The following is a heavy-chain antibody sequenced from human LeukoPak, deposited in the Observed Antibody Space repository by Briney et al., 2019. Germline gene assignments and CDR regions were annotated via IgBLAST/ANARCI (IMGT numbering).Heavy chain of an antibody. CDR3: ASQLSYCSSTSCYALYFQH. Sequence: PGGSLRLSCAASGFTLSDYWMSWVRQAPGKGLEWVANMNQDGSDKNYVDSVKGRFTISRDNSKNTLYLQMNSLRAEDTAVYYCASQLSYCSSTSCYALYFQHWGQGTLVTVSS. CDR1: GFTLSDYW. V-gene: IGHV3-7*01. CDR2: MNQDGSDK. J-gene: IGHJ1*01. D-gene: IGHD2-2*01.